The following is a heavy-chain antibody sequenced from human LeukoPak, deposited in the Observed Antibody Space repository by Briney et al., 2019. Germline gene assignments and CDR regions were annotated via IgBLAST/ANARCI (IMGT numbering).Heavy chain of an antibody. Sequence: GGSLRLSCAASGFTFSKYWMLWVRQAPGKGLERVSGINTDGTVTNYESFVKGRFTVSRDNADNTLFLQMNSVRDEDTAVYYCATKQWLAPPPDSWGQGTPVTVSS. CDR1: GFTFSKYW. CDR2: INTDGTVT. V-gene: IGHV3-74*01. J-gene: IGHJ4*02. CDR3: ATKQWLAPPPDS. D-gene: IGHD6-19*01.